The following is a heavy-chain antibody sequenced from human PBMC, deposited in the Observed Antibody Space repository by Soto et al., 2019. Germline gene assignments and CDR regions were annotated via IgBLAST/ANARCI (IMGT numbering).Heavy chain of an antibody. CDR2: IRSKANSYAT. Sequence: EVQLVESGGGLVQPGGSLKLSCAASGFTFSGSAMHWVRQASGKGLEWVGRIRSKANSYATAYAASVKGRFTISRDDSKNTAYLQMNSLKTEDTAVYYCTRRGMVDCSGGSCYSRYYYYYGMAVWGQGTTVTVSS. J-gene: IGHJ6*02. V-gene: IGHV3-73*02. D-gene: IGHD2-15*01. CDR1: GFTFSGSA. CDR3: TRRGMVDCSGGSCYSRYYYYYGMAV.